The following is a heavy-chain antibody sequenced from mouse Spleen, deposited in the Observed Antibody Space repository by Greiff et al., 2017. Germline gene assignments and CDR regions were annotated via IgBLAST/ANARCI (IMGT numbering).Heavy chain of an antibody. CDR1: GFTFSDYY. D-gene: IGHD3-3*01. J-gene: IGHJ2*01. Sequence: EVKVVESGGGLVQPGGSLKLSCATSGFTFSDYYMYWVRQTPEKRLEWVAYISNGGGSTYYPDTVKGRFTISRDNAKNTLYLQMSRLKSEDTAMYYCARHRASYGFDYWGQGTTLTVSS. CDR3: ARHRASYGFDY. CDR2: ISNGGGST. V-gene: IGHV5-12*02.